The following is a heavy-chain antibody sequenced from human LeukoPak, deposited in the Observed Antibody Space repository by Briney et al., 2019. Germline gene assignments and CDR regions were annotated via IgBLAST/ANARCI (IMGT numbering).Heavy chain of an antibody. Sequence: SVKVSCKASGGTFSSYAISWVRQAPGQGLEWMGGIIPIFGTANYAQKFQGRVTITADESTSTAYMELSSLRSEDTAVYYCARGPRGDSSGSRYYYGMDVWGQGTTVTVSS. CDR3: ARGPRGDSSGSRYYYGMDV. V-gene: IGHV1-69*13. CDR1: GGTFSSYA. D-gene: IGHD3-22*01. J-gene: IGHJ6*02. CDR2: IIPIFGTA.